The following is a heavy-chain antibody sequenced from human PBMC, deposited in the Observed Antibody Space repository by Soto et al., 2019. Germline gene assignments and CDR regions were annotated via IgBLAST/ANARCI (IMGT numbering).Heavy chain of an antibody. Sequence: QITLKESGPTLVKPTQTLTLTCTFSGFSLSTSGVGVVWLRQPPGKALEWLALVYWDDDKRYTPSLKSRLTITQDTSKIQVVLTMNNMDHVDTATYYCAHSSSRWPLGYWGQGARVTVSS. V-gene: IGHV2-5*02. D-gene: IGHD4-17*01. CDR1: GFSLSTSGVG. CDR3: AHSSSRWPLGY. CDR2: VYWDDDK. J-gene: IGHJ4*02.